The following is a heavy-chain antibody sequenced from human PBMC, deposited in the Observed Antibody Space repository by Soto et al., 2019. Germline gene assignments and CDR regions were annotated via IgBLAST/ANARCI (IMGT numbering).Heavy chain of an antibody. Sequence: SETLSLTCAVSSGSISSSNWWSWVRQPPGKGLEWIGEIYHSGSTNYNPSLKSRVTISVDKSKNQFSLKLSSVTAADTAVYYCARILTAAAGTYYYYYMDVWGKGTTVTVSS. CDR3: ARILTAAAGTYYYYYMDV. D-gene: IGHD6-13*01. CDR2: IYHSGST. V-gene: IGHV4-4*02. J-gene: IGHJ6*03. CDR1: SGSISSSNW.